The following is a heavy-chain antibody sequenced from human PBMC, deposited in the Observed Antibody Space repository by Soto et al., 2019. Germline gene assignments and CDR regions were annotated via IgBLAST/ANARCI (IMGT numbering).Heavy chain of an antibody. V-gene: IGHV3-73*01. D-gene: IGHD3-22*01. Sequence: GGSLRLSCAASGFTFSGSAIHWVRQASGKGLEWVGRIRSKANSYATTYATSVKGRFTISRDDSKNTAYLQMNSLKTEDTAVYYCTTYYDSSGYFPFDYWGQGTLVTVSS. CDR3: TTYYDSSGYFPFDY. CDR1: GFTFSGSA. J-gene: IGHJ4*02. CDR2: IRSKANSYAT.